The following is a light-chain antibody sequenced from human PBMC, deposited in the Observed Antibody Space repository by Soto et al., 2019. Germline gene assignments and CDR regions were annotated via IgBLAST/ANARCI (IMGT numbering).Light chain of an antibody. V-gene: IGKV1-5*03. CDR1: QSISSW. Sequence: DIQMTQSPSTLSASVGDRVTITCRASQSISSWLAWYQQKPGKAPKLLIYMASSLESGVPSSFSGSGSGTEFTLTISSLQPDDFASYYFKQYNSYSITFGQGTRLEIK. J-gene: IGKJ5*01. CDR3: KQYNSYSIT. CDR2: MAS.